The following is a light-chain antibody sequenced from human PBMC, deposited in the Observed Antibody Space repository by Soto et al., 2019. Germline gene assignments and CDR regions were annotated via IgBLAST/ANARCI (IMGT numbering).Light chain of an antibody. CDR3: QQYNNWPPLST. V-gene: IGKV3D-15*01. CDR1: QSVSSN. Sequence: EIVMTQSPATLSVSPGERATLSCRASQSVSSNLSWYQQKPGHDPTRLIYGASTRATGSPARFSGSGSGSEFALTLSSLQSEDFAVYYCQQYNNWPPLSTFGPGTKVDIK. J-gene: IGKJ3*01. CDR2: GAS.